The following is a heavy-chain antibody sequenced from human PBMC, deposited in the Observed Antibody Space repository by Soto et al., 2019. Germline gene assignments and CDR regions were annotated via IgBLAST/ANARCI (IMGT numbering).Heavy chain of an antibody. CDR1: GDSVSSSSVA. CDR2: TYYRSRWYS. Sequence: SETLSLTCVISGDSVSSSSVAWNWVRQSPSRGLEWLGRTYYRSRWYSDFAVSVRGRIVINADTSKNQFSLQLNSVTPEDTAVYFCARSEEDSDYYYYGLDVWGQGTTVTVSS. V-gene: IGHV6-1*01. D-gene: IGHD2-15*01. J-gene: IGHJ6*02. CDR3: ARSEEDSDYYYYGLDV.